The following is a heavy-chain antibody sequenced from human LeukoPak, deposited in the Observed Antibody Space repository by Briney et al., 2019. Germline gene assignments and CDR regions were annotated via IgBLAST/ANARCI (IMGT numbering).Heavy chain of an antibody. V-gene: IGHV4-38-2*02. D-gene: IGHD1-26*01. Sequence: SETLSLTCTVSGYSISSGYYWGWIRQPPGKGLEWIGSIYHSGSTYYNPSLKSRVTISVDTSKNQFSLKLSSVTAADTGVYYCARAWELLNQAWFDPWGQGTLVTVSS. J-gene: IGHJ5*02. CDR1: GYSISSGYY. CDR2: IYHSGST. CDR3: ARAWELLNQAWFDP.